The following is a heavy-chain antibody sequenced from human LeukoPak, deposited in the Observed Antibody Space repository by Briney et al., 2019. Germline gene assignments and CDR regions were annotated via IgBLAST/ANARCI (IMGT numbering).Heavy chain of an antibody. J-gene: IGHJ4*02. V-gene: IGHV3-23*01. D-gene: IGHD7-27*01. CDR2: VSGSGATT. CDR3: VKDRANWGHSGDY. CDR1: GFTFNNYA. Sequence: PGGFLRLSCAASGFTFNNYAMTWVRQAPGKGPEWVAAVSGSGATTYHGDSVKGRFSISRDNSKTTLYLQMNSLRVEDTAIYYCVKDRANWGHSGDYWGQGARVTVSS.